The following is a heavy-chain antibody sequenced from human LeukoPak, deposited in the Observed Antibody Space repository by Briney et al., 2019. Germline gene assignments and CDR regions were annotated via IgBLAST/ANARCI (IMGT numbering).Heavy chain of an antibody. J-gene: IGHJ1*01. D-gene: IGHD3-22*01. CDR3: AKDGHYDSSGFTLQY. CDR1: GFTFSNYA. Sequence: GGSLRLSCAASGFTFSNYAITWVRQAPGKGLEWVSTISSSGGNTYYADSVRGRFTISRDNSKNTLYLQMNSLRAEDTAVYYCAKDGHYDSSGFTLQYWGQGTLVTVSS. V-gene: IGHV3-23*01. CDR2: ISSSGGNT.